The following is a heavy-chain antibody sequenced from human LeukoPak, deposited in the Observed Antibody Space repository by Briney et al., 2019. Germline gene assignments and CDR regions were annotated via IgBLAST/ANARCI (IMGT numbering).Heavy chain of an antibody. D-gene: IGHD3-10*01. J-gene: IGHJ4*02. CDR1: GGSISSYY. V-gene: IGHV4-59*08. Sequence: SETLSLTCTVSGGSISSYYWSWIRQPPGKGLEWVGYIYYSGSTTYNPSLKSRVTISVDTSKNQFSLKLSSVTAADTAVYYCASGMVWFGESPFDYWGQGTLVTVSS. CDR3: ASGMVWFGESPFDY. CDR2: IYYSGST.